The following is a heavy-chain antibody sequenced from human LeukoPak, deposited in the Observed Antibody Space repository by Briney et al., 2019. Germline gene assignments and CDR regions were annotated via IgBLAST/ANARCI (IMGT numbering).Heavy chain of an antibody. D-gene: IGHD2-2*01. V-gene: IGHV4-4*02. CDR1: GGSISSSYW. Sequence: TSETLSLTCAVSGGSISSSYWWSWIRQPPGKGLEWIGEIYHSGSTNYNLSLKSRVTISVDKSKNQFSLKLNSVTAADTAVYYCARDYCTSTTCPNWFDPWGQGTLVTVSS. CDR2: IYHSGST. J-gene: IGHJ5*02. CDR3: ARDYCTSTTCPNWFDP.